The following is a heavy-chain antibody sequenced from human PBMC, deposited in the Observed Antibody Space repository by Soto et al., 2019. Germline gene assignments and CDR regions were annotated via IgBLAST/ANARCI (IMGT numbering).Heavy chain of an antibody. CDR2: ISGSGGST. CDR1: GFTFSSYA. V-gene: IGHV3-23*01. CDR3: AKDGARFVAVAAPRYYYYGMDV. J-gene: IGHJ6*02. D-gene: IGHD6-19*01. Sequence: PVGSLRLSCAASGFTFSSYAMSWVRQAPGKGLEWVSAISGSGGSTYYADSVKGRFTISRDNSKNTLYLQMNSLRAEDTAVYYCAKDGARFVAVAAPRYYYYGMDVWGQGTTVTVSS.